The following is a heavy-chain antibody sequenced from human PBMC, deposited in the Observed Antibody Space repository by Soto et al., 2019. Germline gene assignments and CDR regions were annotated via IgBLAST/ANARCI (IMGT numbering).Heavy chain of an antibody. Sequence: GDSLKISCKGSGYSFTSYWIGWVRQMPGKGLEWVGIIYPGDSDTRYSPSFQGQVTISADQSISTAYLQWSSLKASDTAMYYCERIAVRGTPEHSDASFVIWGQGTMATVSS. V-gene: IGHV5-51*01. CDR1: GYSFTSYW. CDR3: ERIAVRGTPEHSDASFVI. CDR2: IYPGDSDT. J-gene: IGHJ3*02. D-gene: IGHD2-21*01.